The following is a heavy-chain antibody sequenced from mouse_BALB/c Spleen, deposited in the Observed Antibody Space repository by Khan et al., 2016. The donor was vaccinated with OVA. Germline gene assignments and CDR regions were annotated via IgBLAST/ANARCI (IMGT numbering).Heavy chain of an antibody. D-gene: IGHD4-1*01. CDR2: INPYNGGT. CDR3: ARGNWQSYYFDY. J-gene: IGHJ2*01. V-gene: IGHV1S136*01. Sequence: EVQLQQSGPELVKPGASVKMSCKASGYTFTNYVLHWVKQKPGQDLEWIGYINPYNGGTKYNEKFKVKATLASDKSSITAYMELSSLTSEDSAVYYCARGNWQSYYFDYWGQGTTLTLSA. CDR1: GYTFTNYV.